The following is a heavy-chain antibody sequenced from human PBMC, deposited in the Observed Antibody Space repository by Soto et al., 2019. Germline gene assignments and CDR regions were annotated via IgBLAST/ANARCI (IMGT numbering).Heavy chain of an antibody. Sequence: EVQLVESGGGLVQPGGSLRLSCAASGFTFSSYWMSWVRQAPGQGLEWVANIKQDGSGKYYVDSVRGRFTISRDNAKNSLYLQMNSLRTEDTAVYYCARDGDGSGGSCYSAIMYYFDSWGQGTLVTVSS. J-gene: IGHJ4*02. D-gene: IGHD2-15*01. CDR1: GFTFSSYW. CDR3: ARDGDGSGGSCYSAIMYYFDS. CDR2: IKQDGSGK. V-gene: IGHV3-7*05.